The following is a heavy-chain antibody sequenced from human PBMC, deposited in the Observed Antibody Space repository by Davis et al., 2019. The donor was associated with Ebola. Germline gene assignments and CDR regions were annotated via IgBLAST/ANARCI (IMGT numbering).Heavy chain of an antibody. CDR1: GGSFSGYY. V-gene: IGHV4-34*01. CDR2: IIHSGST. D-gene: IGHD3-16*01. CDR3: ARGVGSYYYMDV. J-gene: IGHJ6*03. Sequence: MPGGSLRLSCAVYGGSFSGYYWNWIRQPPGKGLEWIGEIIHSGSTNYNPSLKSRVTISVDTSKNQFSLKMSSVTAADTAVYYCARGVGSYYYMDVWGKGTTVTVSS.